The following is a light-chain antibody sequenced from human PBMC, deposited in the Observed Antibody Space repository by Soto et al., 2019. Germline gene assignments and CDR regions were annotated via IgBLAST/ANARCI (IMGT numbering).Light chain of an antibody. CDR2: TLS. V-gene: IGKV2-40*01. Sequence: DIVLTQTPLSLPVTPGEPASISCRSSQSLLDSADGNTYLDWYLQKAGQSPQLLSHTLSYRASGVPGRLSGRGSGTNFTLKISRVEAEDVGIYYCMRRVEFPFTFGAGNKVDIK. J-gene: IGKJ3*01. CDR3: MRRVEFPFT. CDR1: QSLLDSADGNTY.